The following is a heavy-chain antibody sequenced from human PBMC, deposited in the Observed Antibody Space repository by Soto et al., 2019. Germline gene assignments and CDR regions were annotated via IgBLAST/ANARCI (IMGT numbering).Heavy chain of an antibody. J-gene: IGHJ6*02. Sequence: GGSLRLSCAASGFTFSNAWMSWVRQAPGKGLEWVGRIKSKTDGGTTDYAAPVKGRFTISRDDSKNTLYLQMNSLKTEDTAVYYCTTEVVAATGYYSYYGMDVWGQGTTVTVSS. V-gene: IGHV3-15*01. CDR1: GFTFSNAW. CDR3: TTEVVAATGYYSYYGMDV. CDR2: IKSKTDGGTT. D-gene: IGHD2-15*01.